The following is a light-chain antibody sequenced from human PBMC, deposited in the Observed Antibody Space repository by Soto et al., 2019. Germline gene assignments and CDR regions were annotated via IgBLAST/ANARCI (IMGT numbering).Light chain of an antibody. CDR1: QGISSS. CDR2: TAS. Sequence: DIQMTQSPSSVSASVGDRVTITCRASQGISSSLAWYQQKPGKAPKLLIYTASNLQSGVPSRFSGSGSGTDFTLTIVSLQPEAFATSYCQQANSFPFTFGPGTKVDIK. J-gene: IGKJ3*01. CDR3: QQANSFPFT. V-gene: IGKV1-12*01.